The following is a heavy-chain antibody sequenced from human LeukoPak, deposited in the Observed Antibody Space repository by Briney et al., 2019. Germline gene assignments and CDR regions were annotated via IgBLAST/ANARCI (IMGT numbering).Heavy chain of an antibody. Sequence: ASVKVSCKASGYTFTSYGISWVRQAPGQGLEWMGWISAYNGNTNYAQKLQGRVTMTTGTSTSTAYMELRSLRSDDTAVYYCAREPSGYCSSTSCEGFDYWGQGTLATVSS. CDR1: GYTFTSYG. D-gene: IGHD2-2*01. CDR2: ISAYNGNT. CDR3: AREPSGYCSSTSCEGFDY. J-gene: IGHJ4*02. V-gene: IGHV1-18*01.